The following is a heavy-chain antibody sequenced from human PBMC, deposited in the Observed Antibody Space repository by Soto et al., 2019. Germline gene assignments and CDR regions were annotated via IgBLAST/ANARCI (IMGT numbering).Heavy chain of an antibody. CDR1: GYTFTGNY. CDR3: ARDLTIGHSGMDV. V-gene: IGHV1-2*04. CDR2: INPNSGGT. Sequence: ASVKVSCKASGYTFTGNYMHWVRQAPGQGLEWMGWINPNSGGTNYAQKFQGWVTMTRDTSISTAYMELSRLRSDDTAVYYCARDLTIGHSGMDVWGQGTTVTVSS. D-gene: IGHD3-9*01. J-gene: IGHJ6*02.